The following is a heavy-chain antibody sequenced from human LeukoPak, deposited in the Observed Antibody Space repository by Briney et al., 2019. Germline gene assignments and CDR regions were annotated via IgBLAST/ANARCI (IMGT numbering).Heavy chain of an antibody. Sequence: PGGSLRLSCEASGFTFSSYEMNWVRQAPGKGLEWVSYISDSGSPIYYADSVKGRFTISRDNAKNTLYLQMNSLRAEDTAVYYCARVRWGGLYYFDYWGQGTLVTVSS. CDR3: ARVRWGGLYYFDY. CDR1: GFTFSSYE. D-gene: IGHD3-16*01. CDR2: ISDSGSPI. J-gene: IGHJ4*02. V-gene: IGHV3-48*03.